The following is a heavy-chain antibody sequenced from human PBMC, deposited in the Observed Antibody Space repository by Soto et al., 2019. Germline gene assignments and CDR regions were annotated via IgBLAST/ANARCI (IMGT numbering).Heavy chain of an antibody. Sequence: QVQLQESGPGLVKPSQTLSLTCTVSGGSISSGDYYWSWIRQPPGKGLEWIGYIYYSGSTYYNPSLKSRATISVDTSKNQFSLKLSFVTAADTAVYYCARQGAYQLHYGMDVWGQGTTVTVSS. CDR1: GGSISSGDYY. J-gene: IGHJ6*02. D-gene: IGHD1-26*01. CDR3: ARQGAYQLHYGMDV. V-gene: IGHV4-30-4*01. CDR2: IYYSGST.